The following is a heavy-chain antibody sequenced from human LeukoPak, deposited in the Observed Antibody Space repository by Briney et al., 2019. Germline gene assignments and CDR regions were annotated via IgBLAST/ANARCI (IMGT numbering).Heavy chain of an antibody. Sequence: PSETLSLTCTVSGGSISSYYWSWIRQPPGKGLEWIGYIYYSGSTNYNPSLKSRVTIAVDTSKNQFSLKLSSVTAADTAVYYCARGGDILTGYYNQYYFDYRGEGTLVTVSS. CDR1: GGSISSYY. V-gene: IGHV4-59*01. CDR2: IYYSGST. J-gene: IGHJ4*02. CDR3: ARGGDILTGYYNQYYFDY. D-gene: IGHD3-9*01.